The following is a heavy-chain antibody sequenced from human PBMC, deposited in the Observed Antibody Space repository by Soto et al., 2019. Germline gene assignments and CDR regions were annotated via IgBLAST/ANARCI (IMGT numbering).Heavy chain of an antibody. CDR2: ILSKAGNYAT. CDR1: GFIFSGSA. V-gene: IGHV3-73*01. CDR3: IRGGSPYYYDY. Sequence: ESGGGLVQPGGSLKLSCAASGFIFSGSAVHWVRQASGTGLEWVGRILSKAGNYATAYPASMKGRFTISRDDSENTAFLQMNSLKTEDTAVYYCIRGGSPYYYDYWGQGTLVAVSS. J-gene: IGHJ4*02.